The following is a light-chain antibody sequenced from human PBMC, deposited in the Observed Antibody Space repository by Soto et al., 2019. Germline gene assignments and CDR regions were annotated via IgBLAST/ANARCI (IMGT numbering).Light chain of an antibody. V-gene: IGKV3-15*01. J-gene: IGKJ5*01. CDR1: QNVGTK. CDR2: GAS. Sequence: EIVMTQSPATLSVSPGERATLSCRASQNVGTKLAWYQQKPGQAPRLLIYGASTRATGFPARFSGSGSGTEFTLTISSLQSEDVAVYYCQQRNNWPPGITFGQGTRLDI. CDR3: QQRNNWPPGIT.